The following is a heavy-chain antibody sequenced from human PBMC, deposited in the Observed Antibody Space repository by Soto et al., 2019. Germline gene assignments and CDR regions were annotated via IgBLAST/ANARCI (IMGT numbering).Heavy chain of an antibody. CDR3: GRDINVSTAAAGPDY. CDR1: GYTFTSYY. CDR2: INPSGST. V-gene: IGHV1-46*01. J-gene: IGHJ4*02. D-gene: IGHD6-13*01. Sequence: ASVKVSCKASGYTFTSYYMHWVRQAPGQGLEWMGIINPSGSTSYAQKFQGRITMTRDTSTSTVYMELNSLRSEDTAVYYCGRDINVSTAAAGPDYRGQGTLVTVSS.